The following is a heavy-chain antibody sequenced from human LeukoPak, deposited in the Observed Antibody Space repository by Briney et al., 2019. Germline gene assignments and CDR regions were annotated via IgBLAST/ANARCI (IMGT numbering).Heavy chain of an antibody. Sequence: SQTLSLTCAISGDSVSSNSATWNWIRQSPSRGLECLGRTYYRSKWYNDYAISVKSRITINPDTSKNQFSLQLNSVTPEATAVYYCARGGEVRGVTGFDYWGQGTLVTVSS. D-gene: IGHD3-10*01. CDR2: TYYRSKWYN. J-gene: IGHJ4*02. CDR3: ARGGEVRGVTGFDY. V-gene: IGHV6-1*01. CDR1: GDSVSSNSAT.